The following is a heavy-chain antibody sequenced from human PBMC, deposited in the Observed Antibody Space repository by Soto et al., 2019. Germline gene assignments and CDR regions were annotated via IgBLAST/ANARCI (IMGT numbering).Heavy chain of an antibody. CDR3: VHSRCGGDCLQSYPSHYYYGMDV. CDR2: IYLDNDK. D-gene: IGHD2-21*02. V-gene: IGHV2-5*02. CDR1: GFSLSTSGVG. Sequence: QITLKESGPTLVKPTQTLTLTCTFSGFSLSTSGVGVGWIRQPPGKALEWLALIYLDNDKRYSPALQSRLTITNDTSKNQVVLTMSNIDTVDTATYYCVHSRCGGDCLQSYPSHYYYGMDVWGQGTTVTVSS. J-gene: IGHJ6*02.